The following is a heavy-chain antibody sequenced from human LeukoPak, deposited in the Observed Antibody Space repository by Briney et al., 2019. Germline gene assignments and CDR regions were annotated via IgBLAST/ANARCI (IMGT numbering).Heavy chain of an antibody. V-gene: IGHV4-39*07. CDR1: GGSISSSSYY. J-gene: IGHJ6*03. D-gene: IGHD1-26*01. Sequence: PAETLSLTCTVSGGSISSSSYYWGWIRQPPGMGLDWLGIIYFSGSTLYNPPLNSRVTISLDRSQNQVSLSLSSVTAADTAMYYCATGKQRDYFYMDVWGKGTTVTVSS. CDR3: ATGKQRDYFYMDV. CDR2: IYFSGST.